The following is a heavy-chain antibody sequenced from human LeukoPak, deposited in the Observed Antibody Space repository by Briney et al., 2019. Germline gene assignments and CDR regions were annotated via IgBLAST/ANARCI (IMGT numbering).Heavy chain of an antibody. V-gene: IGHV3-48*03. J-gene: IGHJ4*02. D-gene: IGHD4/OR15-4a*01. CDR3: ARDSLHNYGGTGYGYYFAY. Sequence: GGSLRLSCAASGFDFNIYEMIWVRQAPGKEPEWISYISSSGSLVYYADSVKGRFTVSRDNALKSLFLQMNGLRVEDTAMYYCARDSLHNYGGTGYGYYFAYWGQETPVTVSS. CDR2: ISSSGSLV. CDR1: GFDFNIYE.